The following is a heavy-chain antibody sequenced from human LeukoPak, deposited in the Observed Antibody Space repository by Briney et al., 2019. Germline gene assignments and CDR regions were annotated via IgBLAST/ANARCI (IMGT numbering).Heavy chain of an antibody. CDR2: IYYSGST. D-gene: IGHD3-22*01. V-gene: IGHV4-30-4*08. CDR1: GGSISSGSYY. J-gene: IGHJ6*03. CDR3: ARSVDYDSSGYYYYYMDV. Sequence: SQTLSLTCTVSGGSISSGSYYWSWIRQPPGKGLEWIGYIYYSGSTYYNPSLKSRVTISVDTSKNQFSLKLSSVTAADTAVYYCARSVDYDSSGYYYYYMDVWGKGTTVTVSS.